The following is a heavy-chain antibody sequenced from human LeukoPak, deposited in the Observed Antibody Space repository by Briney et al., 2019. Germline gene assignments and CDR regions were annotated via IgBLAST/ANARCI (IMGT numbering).Heavy chain of an antibody. J-gene: IGHJ5*02. Sequence: ASVKVSCKASGYTFTSYYMHWVRQAPGQGLEWMGIINPSGGSTSYAQKFQGRVTMTRDMSTSTVYMELSSLRSEDTVVYYCARVVGMMWFDPWRQGTLVSVSS. CDR3: ARVVGMMWFDP. CDR1: GYTFTSYY. CDR2: INPSGGST. D-gene: IGHD2-21*01. V-gene: IGHV1-46*01.